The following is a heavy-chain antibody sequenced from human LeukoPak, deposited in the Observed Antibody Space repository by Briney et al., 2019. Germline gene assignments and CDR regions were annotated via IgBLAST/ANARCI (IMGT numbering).Heavy chain of an antibody. CDR1: GGSIRDTTYY. V-gene: IGHV4-39*07. CDR3: ARDVWYSSSWYSANWFDP. J-gene: IGHJ5*02. D-gene: IGHD6-13*01. Sequence: SETLSLTCTVSGGSIRDTTYYWGWIRQPPGKGLEWIGSIYYSGNTYYNPSLKSRVTISVDTSKNQFSLKLSSVTAADTAVYYCARDVWYSSSWYSANWFDPWGQGTLVTVSS. CDR2: IYYSGNT.